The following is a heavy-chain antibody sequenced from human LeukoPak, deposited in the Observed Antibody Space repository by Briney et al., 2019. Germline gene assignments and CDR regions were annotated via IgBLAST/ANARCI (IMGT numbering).Heavy chain of an antibody. J-gene: IGHJ2*01. CDR2: IYYSGST. CDR1: GGSISSYY. D-gene: IGHD5-12*01. V-gene: IGHV4-59*01. Sequence: SETLSLTCTVSGGSISSYYWSWIRQPPGKGLEWIGYIYYSGSTNYNPSLKSRVTISVDTSKNQFSLKLSSVTAADTAVYYCARDLEVGYAYGYFDLWGRGTLVTVSS. CDR3: ARDLEVGYAYGYFDL.